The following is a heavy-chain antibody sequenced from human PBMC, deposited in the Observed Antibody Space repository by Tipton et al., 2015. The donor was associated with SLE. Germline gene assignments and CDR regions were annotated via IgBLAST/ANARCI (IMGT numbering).Heavy chain of an antibody. V-gene: IGHV4-34*01. Sequence: TLSLTCAVYGGSFSGYYWSWIRQPPGKGLEWIGEINHSGSTNYNPSLKSRVTISVDTSKNQFSLKLSSVTAADTAVYYCARAPLGYDFWSGEGAFDIWGQGTMVTVSS. J-gene: IGHJ3*02. D-gene: IGHD3-3*01. CDR1: GGSFSGYY. CDR3: ARAPLGYDFWSGEGAFDI. CDR2: INHSGST.